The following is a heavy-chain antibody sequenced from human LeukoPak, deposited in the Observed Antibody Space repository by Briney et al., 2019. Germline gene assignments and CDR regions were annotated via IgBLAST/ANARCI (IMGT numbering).Heavy chain of an antibody. Sequence: GASVKVSFKASVGTFSSYAISWVRQAPGQGLEWMGGIIPIFCTANYAQKFQGRVTITADESTSTAYMDLSSLRSEDTAVYYCARGVSTGYCSSTSCFSFDYWGQGTLVTVS. J-gene: IGHJ4*02. CDR3: ARGVSTGYCSSTSCFSFDY. D-gene: IGHD2-2*01. V-gene: IGHV1-69*13. CDR1: VGTFSSYA. CDR2: IIPIFCTA.